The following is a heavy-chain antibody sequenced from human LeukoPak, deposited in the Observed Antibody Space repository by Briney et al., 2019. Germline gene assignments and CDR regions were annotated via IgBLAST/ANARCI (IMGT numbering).Heavy chain of an antibody. D-gene: IGHD6-13*01. J-gene: IGHJ5*02. CDR2: IYTSGST. CDR1: GGSISSYY. V-gene: IGHV4-4*07. CDR3: AREVAAAGTRWFDP. Sequence: SETLSRTCTVSGGSISSYYWSWPRQPAGKGLEWIGRIYTSGSTNYSPSLKSRVTMSVDTSKNQFSLTLSSVTAADTAVYYCAREVAAAGTRWFDPWGQGTLVTVSS.